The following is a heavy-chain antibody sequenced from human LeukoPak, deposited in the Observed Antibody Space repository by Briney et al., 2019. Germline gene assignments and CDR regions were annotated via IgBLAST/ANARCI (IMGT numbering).Heavy chain of an antibody. J-gene: IGHJ4*02. D-gene: IGHD3-22*01. CDR1: GGSVSSVFYY. V-gene: IGHV4-61*01. Sequence: PETLSLTCTVSGGSVSSVFYYCSWVRQPPGRGLEWIGDICYSGSTNYNPSLKSRVTVLVDTSKNQFSLRLSSVTAADTAVYYCARNYYDSTGYLPGLFDYWGQGTLVTVSS. CDR2: ICYSGST. CDR3: ARNYYDSTGYLPGLFDY.